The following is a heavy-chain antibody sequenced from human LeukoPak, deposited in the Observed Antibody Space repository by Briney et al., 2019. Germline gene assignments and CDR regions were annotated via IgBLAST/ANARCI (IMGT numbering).Heavy chain of an antibody. CDR3: ARGYSSSWDY. V-gene: IGHV4-34*01. CDR1: GFTFSDYY. D-gene: IGHD6-13*01. Sequence: PGGSLRLSCAASGFTFSDYYMSWIRQPPGKGLEWIGEINHSGSTNCNPSLKSRVTISVDTSKNQFSLKLSSVTAADTAVYYCARGYSSSWDYWGQGTLVTVSS. J-gene: IGHJ4*02. CDR2: INHSGST.